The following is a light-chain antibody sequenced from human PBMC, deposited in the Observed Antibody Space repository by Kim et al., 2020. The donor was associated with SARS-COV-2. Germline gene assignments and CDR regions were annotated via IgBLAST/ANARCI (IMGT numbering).Light chain of an antibody. CDR3: QVWDSCSDQWL. J-gene: IGLJ3*02. CDR2: YDT. CDR1: DIGTKS. V-gene: IGLV3-21*04. Sequence: SYELTQPPSVSEAPGKTATITCGGDDIGTKSVHWYQQKPGQAPVLVIYYDTDRPSGIPERFSAFNSGNTATLTGSRVDAGDEADYYRQVWDSCSDQWLFG.